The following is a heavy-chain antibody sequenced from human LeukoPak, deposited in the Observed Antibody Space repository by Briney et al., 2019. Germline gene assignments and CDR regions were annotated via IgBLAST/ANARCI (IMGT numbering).Heavy chain of an antibody. CDR2: IYRSGTT. CDR3: ARRSPYNTGRSSYFDY. CDR1: GGSISSTNW. J-gene: IGHJ4*02. Sequence: SGTLSLTCAVSGGSISSTNWWSWVRQPPGKGLEWIGEIYRSGTTNYKPSLKSRVTISLDKSRNHFSLKLTSVTAADSAVYYCARRSPYNTGRSSYFDYWGQGALVTVSS. D-gene: IGHD2-8*02. V-gene: IGHV4-4*02.